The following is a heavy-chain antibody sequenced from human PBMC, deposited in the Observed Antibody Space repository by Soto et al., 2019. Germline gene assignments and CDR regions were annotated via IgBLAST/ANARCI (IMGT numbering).Heavy chain of an antibody. Sequence: SETLSLTCTVSGGSISSYYWSWIRQPPGKGLEWIGYIYYSGSTNYNPSLKSRVTISVDTSKNQFSLKLSSVTAADTAVYYCARTVLEWSGVCYFAYWGQGTLVTVSS. CDR1: GGSISSYY. CDR2: IYYSGST. D-gene: IGHD3-3*01. J-gene: IGHJ4*02. V-gene: IGHV4-59*01. CDR3: ARTVLEWSGVCYFAY.